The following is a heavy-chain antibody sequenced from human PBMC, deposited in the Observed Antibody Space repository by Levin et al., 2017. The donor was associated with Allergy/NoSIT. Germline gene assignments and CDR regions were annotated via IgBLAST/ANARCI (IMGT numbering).Heavy chain of an antibody. J-gene: IGHJ4*02. CDR3: ARGPSDDS. CDR2: ISTTGSYI. Sequence: AGGSLRLSCAASGFTFSDYSMNWVRQAPGKGLEWVSSISTTGSYIYYADSVRGRFTNSRDNAKNSVYLQMNSLRAEDTAVYFCARGPSDDSWGQGTLVTVSS. D-gene: IGHD3-10*01. CDR1: GFTFSDYS. V-gene: IGHV3-21*01.